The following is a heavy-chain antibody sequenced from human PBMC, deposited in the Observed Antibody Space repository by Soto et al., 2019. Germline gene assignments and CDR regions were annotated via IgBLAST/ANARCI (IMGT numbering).Heavy chain of an antibody. J-gene: IGHJ6*02. CDR2: IIPIFGTA. Sequence: QVQLVQSGAEVKKPGSSVKVSCTASGGTFSSYAINWVRQAPGQGLEWMGGIIPIFGTANYAQKFQGRVTITADESTSTAYMELSSLRSQDTAVYYSAREQLPLLDYYYGMDVWGQGTTVTVSS. V-gene: IGHV1-69*01. CDR1: GGTFSSYA. CDR3: AREQLPLLDYYYGMDV. D-gene: IGHD6-6*01.